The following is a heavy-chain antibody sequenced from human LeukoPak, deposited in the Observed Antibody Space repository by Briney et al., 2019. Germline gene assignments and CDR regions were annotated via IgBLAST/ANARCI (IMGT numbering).Heavy chain of an antibody. D-gene: IGHD4-17*01. J-gene: IGHJ4*02. Sequence: ASVKVSCKASGYTFTGYYIHWVRQAPGQGLEWMGWINPNSGDTNYAQKFQGRATMTRDTSITTAYMELSRLRSDDTAVYYCARYGDPSFDYWGQGTLITVSS. CDR3: ARYGDPSFDY. CDR2: INPNSGDT. CDR1: GYTFTGYY. V-gene: IGHV1-2*02.